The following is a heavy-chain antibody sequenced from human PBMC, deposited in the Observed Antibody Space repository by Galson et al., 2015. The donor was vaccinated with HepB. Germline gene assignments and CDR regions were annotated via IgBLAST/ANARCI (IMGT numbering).Heavy chain of an antibody. CDR3: AFQAGLGEDAFDI. CDR2: INPNSGGT. D-gene: IGHD3-16*01. CDR1: GYTFTGYY. V-gene: IGHV1-2*02. J-gene: IGHJ3*02. Sequence: SVKVSCKASGYTFTGYYMHWVRQAPGQGLEWMGWINPNSGGTNYAQKFQGRVTMTRDASISTAYMEPSRLRSDDTAVYYCAFQAGLGEDAFDIWGQGTMVTVSS.